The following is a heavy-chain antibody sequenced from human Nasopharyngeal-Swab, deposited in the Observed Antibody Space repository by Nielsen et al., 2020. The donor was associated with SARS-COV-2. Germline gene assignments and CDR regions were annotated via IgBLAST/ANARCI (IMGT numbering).Heavy chain of an antibody. CDR1: GGSISSSSYY. Sequence: SETLSLTCTVSGGSISSSSYYWGWIRQPPGKGLEWIGSIYYSGSAYYNPSLKSRVTISVDTSKNQFSIKLSSVTAADTAVYYCARGVYLGYFDYWGQGTLVTVSS. CDR2: IYYSGSA. V-gene: IGHV4-39*01. D-gene: IGHD7-27*01. CDR3: ARGVYLGYFDY. J-gene: IGHJ4*02.